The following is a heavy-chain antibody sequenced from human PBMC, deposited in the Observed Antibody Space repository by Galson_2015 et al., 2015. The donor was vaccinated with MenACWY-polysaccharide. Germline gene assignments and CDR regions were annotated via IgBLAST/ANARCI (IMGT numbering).Heavy chain of an antibody. Sequence: SLRISCAASGFTFSSFWMSWVRQAPGTGLEWVAIITQDGSEKYYVDSVKGRFSISRDNAKNSLYLQMNSLRSEDTAVYYCARDPLDSSGYTRGSVFDLWGRGTLVTVSS. CDR3: ARDPLDSSGYTRGSVFDL. CDR2: ITQDGSEK. D-gene: IGHD3-22*01. V-gene: IGHV3-7*01. J-gene: IGHJ2*01. CDR1: GFTFSSFW.